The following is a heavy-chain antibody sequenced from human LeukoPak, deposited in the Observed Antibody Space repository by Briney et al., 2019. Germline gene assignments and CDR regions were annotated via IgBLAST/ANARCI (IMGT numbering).Heavy chain of an antibody. CDR1: GVSINSHY. J-gene: IGHJ6*03. CDR2: IYDSGSA. D-gene: IGHD3-3*01. CDR3: ARVLQNYYHLDV. Sequence: SETLSLTCTVSGVSINSHYWSWIRQPPGKGLEWIGFIYDSGSANYKSSLESQVTMTLDTSKNQFSLKLNSVTAADTAVYYCARVLQNYYHLDVWGKGTTVTVSS. V-gene: IGHV4-59*11.